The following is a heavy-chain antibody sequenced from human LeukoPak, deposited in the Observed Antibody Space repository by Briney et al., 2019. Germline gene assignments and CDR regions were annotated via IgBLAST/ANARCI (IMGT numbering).Heavy chain of an antibody. V-gene: IGHV3-15*01. D-gene: IGHD1-26*01. CDR3: ATGRGSLYYFDF. CDR2: IRSKSDGGTP. J-gene: IGHJ4*02. CDR1: GFTFSDAW. Sequence: SGGSLIISCAASGFTFSDAWMNWIRQVPGKGLEWVGRIRSKSDGGTPEYAAPVKGRFTISRDDSTNRLSLEMNSLDTEDIALYYCATGRGSLYYFDFWGQGTLVTVSS.